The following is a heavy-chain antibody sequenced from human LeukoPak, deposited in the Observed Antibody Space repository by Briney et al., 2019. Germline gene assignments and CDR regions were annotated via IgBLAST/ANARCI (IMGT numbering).Heavy chain of an antibody. J-gene: IGHJ4*02. V-gene: IGHV3-33*01. D-gene: IGHD2/OR15-2a*01. Sequence: GGSLRLSCAASGFTFSSYGMHWGRQAPGKGVEWVALIWYDGSNKYYADSVKGRLTISRDNSKNTLYLQMNSLRAEDTAVYYCAREGPRGNSQFDYWGQGTLVTVSS. CDR2: IWYDGSNK. CDR3: AREGPRGNSQFDY. CDR1: GFTFSSYG.